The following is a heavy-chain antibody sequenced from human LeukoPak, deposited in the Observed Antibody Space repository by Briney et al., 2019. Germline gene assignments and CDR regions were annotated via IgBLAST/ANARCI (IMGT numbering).Heavy chain of an antibody. V-gene: IGHV5-51*01. CDR1: GYSFTSYW. CDR3: ARQGSCSGGSCSFDY. CDR2: IYPGDSDT. J-gene: IGHJ4*02. Sequence: GESLKISCKGSGYSFTSYWIGWVRQMPGKGLEWMGIIYPGDSDTRYSPSFQGQVTISADKSIGTAYLQWSSLKASDTAMYYCARQGSCSGGSCSFDYWGQGTLVTVSS. D-gene: IGHD2-15*01.